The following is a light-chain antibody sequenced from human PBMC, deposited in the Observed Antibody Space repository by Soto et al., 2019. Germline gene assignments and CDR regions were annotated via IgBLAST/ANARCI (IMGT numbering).Light chain of an antibody. CDR1: QSISSY. V-gene: IGKV1-39*01. CDR2: AAS. J-gene: IGKJ2*01. Sequence: DIQMTQSPSSLSASVGDRVTITCRASQSISSYLNWYQQKPGKAPKLLIYAASSLQSGVPSRFSGSGSGTDFTLTSSSLQPEDVATYCCQQSYSTPPAFGQGTKVEIK. CDR3: QQSYSTPPA.